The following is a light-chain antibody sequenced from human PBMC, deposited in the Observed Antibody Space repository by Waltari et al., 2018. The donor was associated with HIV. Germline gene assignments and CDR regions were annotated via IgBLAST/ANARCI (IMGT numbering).Light chain of an antibody. V-gene: IGLV1-47*01. Sequence: QSALTQPPSTSGTPGQTVTIPCSGSSSNIGDNYVSWYQQHPGTAPKLHIYRNSQRPSGDRDRFSGSRPDTSASLTISGLRSEDEAEYHCAALEDSLSGWVFGRGTNLTVL. CDR3: AALEDSLSGWV. CDR2: RNS. CDR1: SSNIGDNY. J-gene: IGLJ3*02.